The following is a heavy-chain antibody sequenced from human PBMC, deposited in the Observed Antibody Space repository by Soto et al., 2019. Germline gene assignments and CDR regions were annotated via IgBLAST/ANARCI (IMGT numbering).Heavy chain of an antibody. D-gene: IGHD3-22*01. CDR3: ARDSEWYYYDSSGYM. Sequence: XTLSLTCAVSGGSISSGGYSWSSIRQPPGKWLVWVSRINSDGSSTSYADSVKGRFTISRDNAKNTLYLQMNSLRAQDTAVYYCARDSEWYYYDSSGYMWGQGTLVTVSS. CDR2: INSDGSST. J-gene: IGHJ4*02. CDR1: GGSISSGGYS. V-gene: IGHV3-74*01.